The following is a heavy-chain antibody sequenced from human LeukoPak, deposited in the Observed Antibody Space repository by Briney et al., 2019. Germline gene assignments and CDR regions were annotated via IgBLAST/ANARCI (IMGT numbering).Heavy chain of an antibody. CDR2: IYYSGST. CDR3: AACSRPLYYFDY. Sequence: PSETLSLTCTVSGGSISSGGYYWSWIRQHPGKGLEWIGYIYYSGSTYYNPSLKSRVTISVDTSKNQFSLKLSSVTAADTAVYYCAACSRPLYYFDYWGQGTLVTVSS. D-gene: IGHD2-2*01. CDR1: GGSISSGGYY. V-gene: IGHV4-31*03. J-gene: IGHJ4*02.